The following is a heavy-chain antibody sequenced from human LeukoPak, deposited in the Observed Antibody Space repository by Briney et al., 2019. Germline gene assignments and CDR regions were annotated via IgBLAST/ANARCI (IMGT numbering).Heavy chain of an antibody. Sequence: GGSLRLSCAVSGFSVSGYWMTRVPQAPGKGLEWVANIKQDGSEKNYVDSVKGRFTISRDNAENSLFLQMNSLRVEDTAVYYCAREWQGGIAAAGTRIEGDYWGQGTLVAVSS. V-gene: IGHV3-7*01. CDR3: AREWQGGIAAAGTRIEGDY. CDR2: IKQDGSEK. CDR1: GFSVSGYW. J-gene: IGHJ4*02. D-gene: IGHD6-13*01.